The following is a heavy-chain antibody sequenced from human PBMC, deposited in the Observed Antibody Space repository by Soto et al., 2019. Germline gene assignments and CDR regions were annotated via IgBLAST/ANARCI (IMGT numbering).Heavy chain of an antibody. Sequence: GEFLKISCEGSGYRFSSYWIGWVRQNPWKGLELMGIIFPCDSYTRYSPSFQGQVTISVDKSLTNAFLQWSSLKTSDTAMYYCARLAASSIALGWCDRWGQGTLVIVSS. V-gene: IGHV5-51*01. CDR1: GYRFSSYW. CDR2: IFPCDSYT. J-gene: IGHJ5*02. CDR3: ARLAASSIALGWCDR. D-gene: IGHD6-13*01.